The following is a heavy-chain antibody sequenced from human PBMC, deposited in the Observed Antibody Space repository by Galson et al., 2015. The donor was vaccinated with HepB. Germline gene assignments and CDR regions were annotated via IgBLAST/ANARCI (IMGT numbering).Heavy chain of an antibody. Sequence: SLRLSCAASGFTFSAYAIHWVRQAPGKGLEWVAFISNDGRNKYYADSVKGRFTISRANSKNTLYLQMNSLRAEDTAIYYCATTLFGSGAYLTFDMWGQGTLVTVSS. D-gene: IGHD2-15*01. V-gene: IGHV3-30*04. CDR3: ATTLFGSGAYLTFDM. J-gene: IGHJ3*02. CDR2: ISNDGRNK. CDR1: GFTFSAYA.